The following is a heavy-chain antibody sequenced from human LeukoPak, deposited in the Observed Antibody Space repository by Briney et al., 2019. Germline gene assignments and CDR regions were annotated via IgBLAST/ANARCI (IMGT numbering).Heavy chain of an antibody. CDR2: ISPSGTDI. D-gene: IGHD1-26*01. J-gene: IGHJ3*02. Sequence: GGSLRLSCAVSGFTFTDTYMTWIRQAPGKGLESLSYISPSGTDISYADSVKGRFTISRDNAKNSLYLQMNSLRADDTAVYYCARDRFEVGATHSRAFDIWGQGTMVTVSS. CDR1: GFTFTDTY. V-gene: IGHV3-11*01. CDR3: ARDRFEVGATHSRAFDI.